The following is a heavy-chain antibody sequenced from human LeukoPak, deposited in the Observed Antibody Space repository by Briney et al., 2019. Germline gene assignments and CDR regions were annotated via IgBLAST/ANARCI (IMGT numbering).Heavy chain of an antibody. J-gene: IGHJ3*02. CDR1: GFTFSSYA. D-gene: IGHD4-17*01. CDR2: ISGSGGST. Sequence: GGSLRLSCAASGFTFSSYAMSWVRQAPGKGLEWVSAISGSGGSTYYADSVKGRFTISRDNSKNTLYLQMNSLRAEDTAVYYCANGADLDYGDYEAAFDIWGQGTMVTVSS. CDR3: ANGADLDYGDYEAAFDI. V-gene: IGHV3-23*01.